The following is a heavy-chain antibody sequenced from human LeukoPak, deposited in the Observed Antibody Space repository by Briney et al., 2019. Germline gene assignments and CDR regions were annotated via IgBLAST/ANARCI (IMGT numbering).Heavy chain of an antibody. Sequence: GGSLRLSCVASGFTFSASGIHWVRQSPGKGLDWVAFIRNDGNKKNYAESVKGRFTISRDNSKNTLYLQMDSLSAEDTAVYYCVKVDTWGQGTLVTVSS. D-gene: IGHD5-18*01. CDR2: IRNDGNKK. CDR1: GFTFSASG. CDR3: VKVDT. V-gene: IGHV3-30*02. J-gene: IGHJ4*02.